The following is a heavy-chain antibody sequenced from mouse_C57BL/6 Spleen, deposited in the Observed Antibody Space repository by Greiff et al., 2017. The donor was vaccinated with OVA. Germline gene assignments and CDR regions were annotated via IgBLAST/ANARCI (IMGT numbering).Heavy chain of an antibody. CDR1: GFSLTSYG. V-gene: IGHV2-2*01. CDR3: ARPLTGTYYDAMDY. CDR2: IWSGGST. Sequence: VQLVESGPGLVQPSQSLSITCTVSGFSLTSYGVHWVRQSPGKGLEWLGVIWSGGSTDYNAAFISRLSISKDNSKSQVFFKMNSLQADDTAIYYCARPLTGTYYDAMDYWGQGTSVTVSS. D-gene: IGHD4-1*01. J-gene: IGHJ4*01.